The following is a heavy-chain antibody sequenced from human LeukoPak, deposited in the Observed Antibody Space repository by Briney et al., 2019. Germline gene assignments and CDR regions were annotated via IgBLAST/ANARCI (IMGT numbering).Heavy chain of an antibody. V-gene: IGHV1-2*02. Sequence: ASVKVSCKASGYTFTGYYMHWVRQAPGQGLEWMGWINPNSGGTNYAQKFQGRVTMTRDTSISTAYMELSRLRSDDTAVYYCAISSIAARLPDYWGQGTLVTVSS. CDR3: AISSIAARLPDY. CDR1: GYTFTGYY. D-gene: IGHD6-6*01. J-gene: IGHJ4*02. CDR2: INPNSGGT.